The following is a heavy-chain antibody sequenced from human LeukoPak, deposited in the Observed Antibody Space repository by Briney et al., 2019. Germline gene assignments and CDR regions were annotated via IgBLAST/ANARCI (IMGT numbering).Heavy chain of an antibody. CDR3: ARAGPIEYRETNWFDP. Sequence: PGRSLRLSCAASGFTFSSYAMHWVRQAPGKGLEWVAVISYDGSNKYYADSVKGRFTISRDNSKNTLYLQMNSLRADDTAVYYCARAGPIEYRETNWFDPWGQGTLVTVSS. D-gene: IGHD6-6*01. CDR1: GFTFSSYA. J-gene: IGHJ5*02. CDR2: ISYDGSNK. V-gene: IGHV3-30*04.